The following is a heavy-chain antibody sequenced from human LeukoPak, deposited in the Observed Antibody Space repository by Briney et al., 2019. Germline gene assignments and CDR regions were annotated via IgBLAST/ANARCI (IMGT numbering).Heavy chain of an antibody. CDR3: TRGGGGDPVDY. J-gene: IGHJ4*02. CDR1: GFTFCDYA. D-gene: IGHD3-16*01. Sequence: GRSLRLSCTASGFTFCDYAMSWVRQAPGKGLEWVGFIRSNFYGGTTDYAASVKGRFTISRDGSKSIAYLQMNSLKTEDTAVYYCTRGGGGDPVDYWGQGALVTVSS. V-gene: IGHV3-49*04. CDR2: IRSNFYGGTT.